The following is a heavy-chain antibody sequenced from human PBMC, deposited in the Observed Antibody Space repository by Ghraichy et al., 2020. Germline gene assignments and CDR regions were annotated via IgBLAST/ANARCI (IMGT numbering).Heavy chain of an antibody. CDR2: ISGSGGST. J-gene: IGHJ6*02. Sequence: GGSLRLSCAASGFTFSSYAMSWVRQAPGKGLEWVSAISGSGGSTYYADSVKGRFTISSDNSKHTLYLQMNSLRAEDTAVYYCAKVLSSIVVVPAAIRGDYYYYYGMDVWGQGTTVTVSS. CDR3: AKVLSSIVVVPAAIRGDYYYYYGMDV. V-gene: IGHV3-23*01. CDR1: GFTFSSYA. D-gene: IGHD2-2*01.